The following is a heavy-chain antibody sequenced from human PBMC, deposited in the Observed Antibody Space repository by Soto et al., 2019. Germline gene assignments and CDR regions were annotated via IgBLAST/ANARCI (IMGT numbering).Heavy chain of an antibody. Sequence: VKVSCKASGGTFSSYAISWVRQAPGQGLDWMGGIIPIFGTANYAQKFQGRVTITADESTSTAYMELSSLRSEDTAVYYCAREDSITGTTTQQSAACDSWGQGNMLTISS. J-gene: IGHJ4*03. V-gene: IGHV1-69*13. CDR3: AREDSITGTTTQQSAACDS. CDR2: IIPIFGTA. D-gene: IGHD1-20*01. CDR1: GGTFSSYA.